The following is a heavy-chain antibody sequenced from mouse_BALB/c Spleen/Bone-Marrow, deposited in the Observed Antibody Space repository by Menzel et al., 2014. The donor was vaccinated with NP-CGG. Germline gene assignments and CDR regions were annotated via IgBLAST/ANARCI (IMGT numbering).Heavy chain of an antibody. CDR1: GFTFTDYY. V-gene: IGHV7-3*02. Sequence: DVMLVESGGGLVQPRGSLRLSCATSGFTFTDYYMNWVRQPPGKALEWLAFIRDKAYGYTTEYSASVKGRFTISRDNSQNILYLQMNTLRAEDSATYYCARDMGGLLFDSWGQGTTLSVSS. J-gene: IGHJ2*01. CDR3: ARDMGGLLFDS. D-gene: IGHD1-1*01. CDR2: IRDKAYGYTT.